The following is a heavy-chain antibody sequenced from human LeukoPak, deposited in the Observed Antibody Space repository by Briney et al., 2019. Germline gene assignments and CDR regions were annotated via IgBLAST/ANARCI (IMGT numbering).Heavy chain of an antibody. CDR1: GFTFSDYS. V-gene: IGHV3-48*02. CDR2: IDGSGDTI. CDR3: SRRFDC. J-gene: IGHJ4*02. Sequence: GESLRLSCAASGFTFSDYSMNWVRQAPGEGLEWVSYIDGSGDTIYYADSVKGRFTISRDNAKNPLDLQMNSLRDEDTAVYYCSRRFDCWGQGTLVTVSS.